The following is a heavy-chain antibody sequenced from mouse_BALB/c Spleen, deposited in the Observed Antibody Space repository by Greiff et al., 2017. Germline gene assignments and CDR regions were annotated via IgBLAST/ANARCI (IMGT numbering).Heavy chain of an antibody. CDR1: GYSITSGYY. V-gene: IGHV3-6*02. J-gene: IGHJ3*01. CDR2: ISYDGSN. D-gene: IGHD2-4*01. CDR3: ARDLDYETWFAY. Sequence: EVQVVESGPGLVKPSQSLSLTCSVTGYSITSGYYWNWIRQFPGNKLEWMGYISYDGSNNYNPSLKNRISITRDTSKNQFFLKLNSVTTEDTATYYCARDLDYETWFAYWGQGTLVTVSA.